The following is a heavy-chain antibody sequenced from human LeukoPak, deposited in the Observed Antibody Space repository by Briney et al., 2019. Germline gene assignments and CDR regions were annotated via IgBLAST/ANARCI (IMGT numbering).Heavy chain of an antibody. Sequence: GASVKVSCKASGYTFTGYYMHWVRQATGQGLEWMGWMNPNSGNTGYAQKFQGRVTMTRNTSISTAYMELSSLRSEDTAVYYCARGSSGGFFDYWGQGTLVTVSS. CDR1: GYTFTGYY. V-gene: IGHV1-8*02. D-gene: IGHD2-15*01. J-gene: IGHJ4*02. CDR3: ARGSSGGFFDY. CDR2: MNPNSGNT.